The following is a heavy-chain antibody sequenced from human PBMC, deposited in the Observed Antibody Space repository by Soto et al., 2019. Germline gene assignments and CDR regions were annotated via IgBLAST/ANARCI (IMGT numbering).Heavy chain of an antibody. V-gene: IGHV1-24*01. CDR3: TTAAFCSGATCYSGHNWFDP. CDR1: GYTLTEVS. CDR2: FDPENDET. Sequence: ASVKVSCKVSGYTLTEVSIHWVRQAPGKGLEWMGGFDPENDETNYAQRFQGRFTMTEDSSTDTAFMELHSLRSDDTAVYYCTTAAFCSGATCYSGHNWFDPWGQGTLVTVSS. J-gene: IGHJ5*02. D-gene: IGHD2-15*01.